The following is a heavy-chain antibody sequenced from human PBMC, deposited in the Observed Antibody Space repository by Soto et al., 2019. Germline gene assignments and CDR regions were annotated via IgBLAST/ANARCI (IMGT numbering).Heavy chain of an antibody. CDR3: ARDRLAVAARDDY. CDR2: IWYDGSNK. CDR1: GFTFSSYG. J-gene: IGHJ4*02. V-gene: IGHV3-33*01. Sequence: LKISWAAVGFTFSSYGVRWVRKAPGKGLEWVAVIWYDGSNKYYADSVKGRFTISRDNSKNTLYLQMNSLRAEDTAVYYCARDRLAVAARDDYWGQGTLVTVSS. D-gene: IGHD6-19*01.